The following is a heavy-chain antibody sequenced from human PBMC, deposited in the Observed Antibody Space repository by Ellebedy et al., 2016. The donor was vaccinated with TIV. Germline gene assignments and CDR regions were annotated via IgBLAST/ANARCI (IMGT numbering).Heavy chain of an antibody. J-gene: IGHJ2*01. D-gene: IGHD5-12*01. V-gene: IGHV1-69*10. CDR3: ARDLPTGYRRLWYFDL. Sequence: ASVKVSCKASGGTFSSYAISWVRQAPGQGLEWMGGIIPILGIANYAQKFQGRVTITADKSTSTAYMELSSLRSEDTAVYYCARDLPTGYRRLWYFDLWGRGTLVTVSS. CDR2: IIPILGIA. CDR1: GGTFSSYA.